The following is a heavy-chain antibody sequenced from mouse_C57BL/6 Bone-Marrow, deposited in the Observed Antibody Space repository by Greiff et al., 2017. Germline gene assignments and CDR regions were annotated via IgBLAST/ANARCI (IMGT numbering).Heavy chain of an antibody. CDR1: GYTFTDYN. D-gene: IGHD1-1*01. V-gene: IGHV1-22*01. J-gene: IGHJ1*03. CDR3: ARSHYYGSSHWYFDV. Sequence: EVQRVESGPELVKPGASVKMSCKASGYTFTDYNMHWVKQSHGKSLEWIGYINPNNGGTSYNQKFKGKATLTVNKSSSTAYMELRSLTSEDSAVYYCARSHYYGSSHWYFDVWGTGTTVTVSS. CDR2: INPNNGGT.